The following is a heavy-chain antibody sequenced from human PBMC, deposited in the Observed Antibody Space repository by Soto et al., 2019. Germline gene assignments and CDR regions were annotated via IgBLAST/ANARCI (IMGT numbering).Heavy chain of an antibody. CDR1: GFTFSSYG. J-gene: IGHJ6*02. V-gene: IGHV3-33*01. D-gene: IGHD6-6*01. CDR3: ARDNRLAARSEYYYYYGMDV. Sequence: GGSLRLSCAASGFTFSSYGMHWVRQAPGKGLEWVAVIWYDGSNKYYADSVKGRFTISRDNSKNTLYLQMNSLRAEDTAVYYCARDNRLAARSEYYYYYGMDVWGQGTTVTVSS. CDR2: IWYDGSNK.